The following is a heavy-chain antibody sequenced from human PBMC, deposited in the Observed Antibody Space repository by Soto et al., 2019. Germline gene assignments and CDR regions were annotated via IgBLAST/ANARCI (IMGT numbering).Heavy chain of an antibody. CDR3: ARVRGVIPGYYYMDV. D-gene: IGHD3-10*01. Sequence: QVQLVQSGAEVKKPGSSVKVSCTASGGTFSSYTISWVRQAPGQGLEWMGRIIPILGIANYAQKFQGRVTITADKSTSTAYMELSSLRSEDTAVYYCARVRGVIPGYYYMDVWGKGTTVTVSS. J-gene: IGHJ6*03. CDR2: IIPILGIA. CDR1: GGTFSSYT. V-gene: IGHV1-69*02.